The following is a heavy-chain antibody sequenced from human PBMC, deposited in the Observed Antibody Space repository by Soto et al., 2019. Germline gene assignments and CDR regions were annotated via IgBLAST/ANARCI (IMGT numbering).Heavy chain of an antibody. Sequence: TLSLTCTVSGGSISSGGYYWSWIRQHPGKGLGWIGYIYYSGSTYYNPSLKSRVTISVDTSKNQFSLKLSSVTAADTAVYYCARGSLYEYSSYGGVYWGQGTLVTVSS. V-gene: IGHV4-31*03. CDR1: GGSISSGGYY. J-gene: IGHJ4*02. CDR3: ARGSLYEYSSYGGVY. CDR2: IYYSGST. D-gene: IGHD6-6*01.